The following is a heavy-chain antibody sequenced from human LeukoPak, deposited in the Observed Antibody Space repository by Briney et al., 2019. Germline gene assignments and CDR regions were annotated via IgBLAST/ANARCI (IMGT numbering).Heavy chain of an antibody. CDR1: GGTFSIKA. CDR2: IIPMSETP. D-gene: IGHD2-2*01. V-gene: IGHV1-69*05. J-gene: IGHJ3*02. CDR3: ARDKNSGECVSNSCYGVWPLDI. Sequence: GASVKVSCKASGGTFSIKAITWVRQAPGQGLEWMGGIIPMSETPKYTQKFQGRVTIATGESTNTAYMELSSLRSEDTAVYYCARDKNSGECVSNSCYGVWPLDIWGQGTMVTVSS.